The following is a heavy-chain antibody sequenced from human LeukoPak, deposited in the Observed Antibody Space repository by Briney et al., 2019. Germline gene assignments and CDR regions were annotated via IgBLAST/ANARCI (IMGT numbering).Heavy chain of an antibody. J-gene: IGHJ4*02. CDR2: IIPIFGTA. D-gene: IGHD3-22*01. V-gene: IGHV1-69*05. CDR1: GGTFSSYA. CDR3: ARLVYDTTGGYSYDY. Sequence: SVKVSCKASGGTFSSYAISWVRQAPGQGLEWMGGIIPIFGTANYAQKFQGRVTITTDESTSTAYMELSSLRSEDTAVYYCARLVYDTTGGYSYDYWGQGTLVTASS.